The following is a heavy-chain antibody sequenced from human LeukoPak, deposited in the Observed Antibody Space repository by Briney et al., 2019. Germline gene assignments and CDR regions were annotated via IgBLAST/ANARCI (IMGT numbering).Heavy chain of an antibody. D-gene: IGHD3-22*01. CDR1: GGSFSGYY. CDR2: INHSGST. J-gene: IGHJ4*02. V-gene: IGHV4-34*01. CDR3: VRTSGYYDSSGYDY. Sequence: PSETLSLTCAVYGGSFSGYYWSWIRQPPGKGLEWIGEINHSGSTNYNPSLKSRVTISLDTSKNQFSLRLSSVTAADTAVYYCVRTSGYYDSSGYDYWGQGTLVTVSS.